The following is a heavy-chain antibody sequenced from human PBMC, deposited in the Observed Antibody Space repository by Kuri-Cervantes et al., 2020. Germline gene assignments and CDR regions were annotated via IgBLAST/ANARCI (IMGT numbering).Heavy chain of an antibody. D-gene: IGHD3-10*01. J-gene: IGHJ6*03. CDR2: ISSSSSYI. CDR3: ARDLDRELFDYMDV. CDR1: GFSFSSYS. Sequence: GGSLRLSCSASGFSFSSYSMNWVRQAPGKGLEWVSSISSSSSYIYYAYSVKGRFTISRDNAKNSLYLQMNSLRAEDTAVYYFARDLDRELFDYMDVWGKGTTVTVSS. V-gene: IGHV3-21*01.